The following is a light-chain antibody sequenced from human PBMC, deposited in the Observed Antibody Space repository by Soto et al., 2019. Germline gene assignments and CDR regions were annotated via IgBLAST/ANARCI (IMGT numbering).Light chain of an antibody. J-gene: IGLJ3*02. Sequence: QSVLTQPPSGSGAPGQRVTISCTGSSSNIGAGYDVHWYQQIPGTAPKLLIYVNNNRPSGVPDRFSGSKSGTSASLAITGLQAEDEADYYCQSFDSSLSGWVFGGGTKLTVL. CDR2: VNN. V-gene: IGLV1-40*01. CDR1: SSNIGAGYD. CDR3: QSFDSSLSGWV.